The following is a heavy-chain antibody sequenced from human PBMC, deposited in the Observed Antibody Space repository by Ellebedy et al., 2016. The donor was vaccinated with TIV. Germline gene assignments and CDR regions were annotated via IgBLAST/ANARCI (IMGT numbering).Heavy chain of an antibody. CDR1: GGSISSYY. CDR3: ARSSDSSGYYVDWFDP. Sequence: SETLSLTCTVSGGSISSYYWSWIRQPPGKGLEWIGYIYYSGSTNYNPSLKSRVTISVDTSKNQFSLKLSSVTAADTAVYYCARSSDSSGYYVDWFDPWGQGTLVTVSS. V-gene: IGHV4-59*08. CDR2: IYYSGST. D-gene: IGHD3-22*01. J-gene: IGHJ5*02.